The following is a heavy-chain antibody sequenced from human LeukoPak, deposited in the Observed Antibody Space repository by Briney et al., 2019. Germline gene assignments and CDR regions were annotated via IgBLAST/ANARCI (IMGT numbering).Heavy chain of an antibody. CDR3: ARVVAGTFKLAFDI. J-gene: IGHJ3*02. CDR1: GYTFTNYG. Sequence: ASVKVSCKASGYTFTNYGISWVRQAPGQGLEWMGWISAYNGNTNYAQKLQGRVTMTIDTSTSTAYMDLRSLRSDDTAVYYCARVVAGTFKLAFDIWGQGTMVTVSS. D-gene: IGHD6-19*01. V-gene: IGHV1-18*04. CDR2: ISAYNGNT.